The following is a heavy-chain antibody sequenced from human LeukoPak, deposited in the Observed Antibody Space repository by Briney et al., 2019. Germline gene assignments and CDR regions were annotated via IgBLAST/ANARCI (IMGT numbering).Heavy chain of an antibody. CDR1: GFTFISYA. CDR2: ISGSGDST. J-gene: IGHJ3*02. D-gene: IGHD4-17*01. V-gene: IGHV3-23*01. Sequence: GGSLRLSCAASGFTFISYAMSWVRQAPGKGLEWVSTISGSGDSTYYADSVKGRFTISRDNSKNTLYLQMNSLRAEDTAVYYCAKGRRQSPDVLRDAFDIWGQGTMVTVSS. CDR3: AKGRRQSPDVLRDAFDI.